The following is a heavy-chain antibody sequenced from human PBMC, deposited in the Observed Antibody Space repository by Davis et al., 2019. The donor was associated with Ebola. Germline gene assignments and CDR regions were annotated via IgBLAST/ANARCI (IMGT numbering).Heavy chain of an antibody. CDR2: IYHSGST. CDR3: AVAARYYYYGMDV. CDR1: GGSISSGGYS. Sequence: SETLSLTCAVSGGSISSGGYSWSWIRQPPGKGLEWIGYIYHSGSTYYNPSLKSRVTISVDRSKNQFSLKLSSVTAADTAVYYCAVAARYYYYGMDVWGQGTTVTVSS. D-gene: IGHD6-6*01. V-gene: IGHV4-30-2*01. J-gene: IGHJ6*02.